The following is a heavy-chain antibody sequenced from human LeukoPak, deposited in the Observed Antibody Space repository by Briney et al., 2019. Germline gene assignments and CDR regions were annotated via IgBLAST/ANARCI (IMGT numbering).Heavy chain of an antibody. V-gene: IGHV1-8*03. CDR3: ARDRRYDFWSEKSYYYYYMDV. J-gene: IGHJ6*03. CDR2: MNPNSGNT. Sequence: GASVKVSCKASGYTFTSYDINWVRQATGQGLEWMGWMNPNSGNTGYAQKFQGRVTITRNTSISTAYMELSSLRSEDTAVYYCARDRRYDFWSEKSYYYYYMDVWGKGTTVTVSS. D-gene: IGHD3-3*01. CDR1: GYTFTSYD.